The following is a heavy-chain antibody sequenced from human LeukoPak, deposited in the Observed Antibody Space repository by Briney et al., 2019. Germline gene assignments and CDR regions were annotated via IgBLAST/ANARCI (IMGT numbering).Heavy chain of an antibody. D-gene: IGHD2-2*02. CDR3: AREGGNVVVPAAILEYYYYGMDV. CDR2: MNPNSGGT. Sequence: ASVKVSCKASGYTFTGYYMHWVRQAPGQGLEWMGWMNPNSGGTNYAQKFQGRVTMTRDTSISTAYMELSRLRSDDTAVYYCAREGGNVVVPAAILEYYYYGMDVWGPGTTVTVSS. J-gene: IGHJ6*02. CDR1: GYTFTGYY. V-gene: IGHV1-2*02.